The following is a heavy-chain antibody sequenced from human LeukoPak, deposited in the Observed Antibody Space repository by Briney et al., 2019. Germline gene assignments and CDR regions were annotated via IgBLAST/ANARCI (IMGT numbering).Heavy chain of an antibody. CDR1: GYSFTSYW. J-gene: IGHJ6*03. D-gene: IGHD6-25*01. CDR3: ARHTLMNEGRNYYYYYMDV. CDR2: IYPGDSDT. V-gene: IGHV5-51*01. Sequence: GESLQISCKGSGYSFTSYWIGWVRQLPGKGLEWLGIIYPGDSDTRYSPSFQGQVTISADKSISTAYLQWSSLKASDTAMYYCARHTLMNEGRNYYYYYMDVWGKGTTVTVSS.